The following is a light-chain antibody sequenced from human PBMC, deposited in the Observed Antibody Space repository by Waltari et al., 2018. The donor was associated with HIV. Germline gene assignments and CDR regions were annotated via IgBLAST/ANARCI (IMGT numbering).Light chain of an antibody. Sequence: QSALTQPASVSGSPGQSITISCDLNDNEYVSWYQRHPGKAPKVILYEVTNRPSGLSNRFSGSKSGNTATLTISGLQPEDEAYYFCTSYISGTSPFFGRGTRVTVL. CDR1: DLNDNEY. CDR2: EVT. CDR3: TSYISGTSPF. V-gene: IGLV2-14*01. J-gene: IGLJ2*01.